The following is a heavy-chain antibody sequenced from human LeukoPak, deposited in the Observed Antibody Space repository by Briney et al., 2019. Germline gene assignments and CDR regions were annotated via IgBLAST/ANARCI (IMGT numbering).Heavy chain of an antibody. Sequence: ASGTLSLTCAVYGGSFSGYYWSWIRQPPGKGLEWIGEINHSGSTNYNPSLKSRVTVSVDTSKNQFSLKLSSVTAADTAVYYCARLNRYYDFWSGFDYWGQGTLVTVSS. J-gene: IGHJ4*02. CDR1: GGSFSGYY. CDR3: ARLNRYYDFWSGFDY. V-gene: IGHV4-34*01. CDR2: INHSGST. D-gene: IGHD3-3*01.